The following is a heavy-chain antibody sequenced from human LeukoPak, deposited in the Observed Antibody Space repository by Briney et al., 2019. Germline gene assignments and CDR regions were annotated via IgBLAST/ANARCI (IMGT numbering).Heavy chain of an antibody. J-gene: IGHJ4*02. Sequence: GGSLRLSCAASGFTFSYYSMNWVRQAPGKGLEWVSSISSSSGYIYYADSVKGRFTMSRDNAKNLLYLQMNSLRDEDTAMYYCARVSAPGTSGWYFGYWGQGTLVTVSS. D-gene: IGHD6-19*01. CDR3: ARVSAPGTSGWYFGY. CDR1: GFTFSYYS. CDR2: ISSSSGYI. V-gene: IGHV3-21*01.